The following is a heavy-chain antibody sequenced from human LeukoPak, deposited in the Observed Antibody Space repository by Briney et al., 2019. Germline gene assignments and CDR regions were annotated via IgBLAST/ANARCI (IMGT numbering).Heavy chain of an antibody. CDR1: GFSVSSNY. Sequence: GGSLRLSCAASGFSVSSNYTGWVRQTPGKGLEWVSVIYSDGTTYYEDSVKGRFTVSRDKSKNTLSLQMNSLRAEDTAVYYCAREKGRGVISPYFDCWGQGTLVTVSS. CDR2: IYSDGTT. CDR3: AREKGRGVISPYFDC. D-gene: IGHD3-10*01. V-gene: IGHV3-53*01. J-gene: IGHJ4*02.